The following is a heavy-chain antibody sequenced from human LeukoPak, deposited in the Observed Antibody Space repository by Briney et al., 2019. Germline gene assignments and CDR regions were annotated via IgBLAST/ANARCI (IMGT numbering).Heavy chain of an antibody. CDR3: ARVGTSYSSGWYTKYFDY. Sequence: SQTLSLTCAISGDSVSSKSAAWNWIRQSPSRGLEWLGRTYYRSKWSSGYAESVKSRLTISPDTSKNQFSLQLRSVTAADTAVYYCARVGTSYSSGWYTKYFDYWGQGTLVTVSS. V-gene: IGHV6-1*01. CDR1: GDSVSSKSAA. D-gene: IGHD6-19*01. CDR2: TYYRSKWSS. J-gene: IGHJ4*02.